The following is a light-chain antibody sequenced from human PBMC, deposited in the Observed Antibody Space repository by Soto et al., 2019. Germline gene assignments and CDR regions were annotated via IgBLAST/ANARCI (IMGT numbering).Light chain of an antibody. CDR3: QVCDSTVEYDHVD. J-gene: IGLJ2*01. CDR2: YDS. V-gene: IGLV3-21*04. CDR1: HTGKKS. Sequence: SYELTQPASVSVAPGEPARITGEGSHTGKKSGHWYHQKPVQAPILVMYYDSDRPSGIPERLSGSTSGIAATLTISSAEAGDEADYQCQVCDSTVEYDHVDFAGGTKLTVL.